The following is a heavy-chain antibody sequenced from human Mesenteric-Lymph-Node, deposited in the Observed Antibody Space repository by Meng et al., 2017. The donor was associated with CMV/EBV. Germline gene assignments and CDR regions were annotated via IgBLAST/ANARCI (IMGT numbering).Heavy chain of an antibody. CDR3: AKDLSGYFNDYFDF. D-gene: IGHD3-3*01. CDR1: GFMFSKFW. J-gene: IGHJ4*02. Sequence: GESLKISCAASGFMFSKFWMNWVRQAPGKGLEWVANIKEDESEKNYVDSARGRFSISRENAKNLLYLQVSSLRVEDTAVYYCAKDLSGYFNDYFDFWGQGTLVTVSS. CDR2: IKEDESEK. V-gene: IGHV3-7*01.